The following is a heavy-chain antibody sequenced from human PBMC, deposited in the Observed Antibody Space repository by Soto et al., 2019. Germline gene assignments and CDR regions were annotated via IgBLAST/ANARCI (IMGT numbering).Heavy chain of an antibody. CDR2: ISSSSNYI. CDR1: GFTFNIYT. CDR3: ARDLYGDYAVDY. D-gene: IGHD4-17*01. Sequence: EVQLVESGGGLVKPGGSLRLSCAASGFTFNIYTMNWVRQAPGKGLEWVSSISSSSNYIYYADSLKGRFTISRDNAENSLYLQMNSLRAEDTAVYYCARDLYGDYAVDYWGQGTPVTVSS. J-gene: IGHJ4*02. V-gene: IGHV3-21*01.